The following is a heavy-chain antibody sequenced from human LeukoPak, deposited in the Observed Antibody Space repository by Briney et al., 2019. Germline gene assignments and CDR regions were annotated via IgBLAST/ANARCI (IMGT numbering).Heavy chain of an antibody. CDR2: INHSGST. V-gene: IGHV4-34*01. J-gene: IGHJ5*02. D-gene: IGHD1-26*01. CDR1: GGSISSYY. Sequence: SETLSLTCTVSGGSISSYYWSWIRQPPGKGLEWIGEINHSGSTNYNPSLKSRVTISVDTSKNQFSLKLSSVTAADTAVYYCARASSGGSYHRAWGQGTLVTVSS. CDR3: ARASSGGSYHRA.